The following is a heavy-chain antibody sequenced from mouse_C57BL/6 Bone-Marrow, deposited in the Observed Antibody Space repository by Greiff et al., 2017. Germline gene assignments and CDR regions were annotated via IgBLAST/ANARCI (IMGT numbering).Heavy chain of an antibody. V-gene: IGHV1-55*01. CDR1: GYTFTSYW. CDR2: IYPTSGRT. CDR3: ASSGPLGRRFDY. J-gene: IGHJ2*01. D-gene: IGHD4-1*01. Sequence: QVQLQQPGAELVKPGASVKMSCKASGYTFTSYWITWVKQRPGQGLEWIGDIYPTSGRTNYNEKFKSKAILTVDTSSNTAYMQLSSLTSEDSAVFSCASSGPLGRRFDYWGQGTTLTVSS.